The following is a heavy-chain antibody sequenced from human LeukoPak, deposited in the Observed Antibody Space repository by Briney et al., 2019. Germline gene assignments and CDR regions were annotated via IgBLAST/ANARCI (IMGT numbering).Heavy chain of an antibody. CDR2: IYPGDSDT. D-gene: IGHD6-19*01. Sequence: GESLKISCKGSGYSFTSYWIGWVRQMPGKGLEWMGIIYPGDSDTRYSPSFQGQVTISADKSISTAYLQWSSLKASDTAMYYCARASDSSGWWYYFDYWGQGTLVTVSS. CDR3: ARASDSSGWWYYFDY. J-gene: IGHJ4*02. CDR1: GYSFTSYW. V-gene: IGHV5-51*01.